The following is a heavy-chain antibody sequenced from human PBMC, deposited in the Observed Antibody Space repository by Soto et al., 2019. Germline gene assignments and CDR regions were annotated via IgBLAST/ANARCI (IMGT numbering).Heavy chain of an antibody. D-gene: IGHD6-19*01. CDR1: GFTFSSYG. V-gene: IGHV3-30*18. CDR2: ISYDGSNK. Sequence: GGSLRLSCAASGFTFSSYGMHWVRQAPGKGLEWVAVISYDGSNKYYADSVKGRFTISRDNSKNTLYLQMNSLRAEDTAVYYCAKDYAEGSSGWYPTYYFDYWGQGTLVTVSS. CDR3: AKDYAEGSSGWYPTYYFDY. J-gene: IGHJ4*02.